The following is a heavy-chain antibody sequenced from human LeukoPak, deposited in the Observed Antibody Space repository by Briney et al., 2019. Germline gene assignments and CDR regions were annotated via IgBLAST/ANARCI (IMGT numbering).Heavy chain of an antibody. CDR3: ARDRGFGKSLYYYYGMDV. CDR1: EFTFSNYE. V-gene: IGHV3-48*03. J-gene: IGHJ6*02. CDR2: ISSSGTTI. D-gene: IGHD3-10*01. Sequence: GGSLSLSCVASEFTFSNYEMNWVRQAPGKGLEWVSYISSSGTTIYYADSVKGRVTISRDNAKNSLYLQMNSLRADDTAVYYCARDRGFGKSLYYYYGMDVWGQGTTVTVSS.